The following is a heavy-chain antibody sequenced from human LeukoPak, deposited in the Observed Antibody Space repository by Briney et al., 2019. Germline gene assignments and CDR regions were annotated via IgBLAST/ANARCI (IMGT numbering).Heavy chain of an antibody. D-gene: IGHD6-13*01. CDR2: ISYDGSNK. J-gene: IGHJ6*02. Sequence: GGSLRLSCAASGFTFSSYAMHWVRQAPGKGLEWVAVISYDGSNKYYADSVKGRFTISRDNSKNTLYLQMNSLRAEDTAVYYCARGDKLVGDYYYYYGVDVWGQGTTVTVSS. CDR1: GFTFSSYA. V-gene: IGHV3-30-3*01. CDR3: ARGDKLVGDYYYYYGVDV.